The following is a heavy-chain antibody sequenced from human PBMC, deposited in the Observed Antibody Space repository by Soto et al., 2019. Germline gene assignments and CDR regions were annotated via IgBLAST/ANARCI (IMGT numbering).Heavy chain of an antibody. CDR1: GFSLSPYW. V-gene: IGHV3-7*01. Sequence: GPLRLSCAASGFSLSPYWMSWVRQAPGKGLEWVANIKQDGSEKYYVDSVKGRFFISRDNAKNSLYLHVNSLRAEDTAIYYCARDADASGWYHYGMDVWGQGTMVTVSS. CDR2: IKQDGSEK. D-gene: IGHD6-19*01. J-gene: IGHJ6*02. CDR3: ARDADASGWYHYGMDV.